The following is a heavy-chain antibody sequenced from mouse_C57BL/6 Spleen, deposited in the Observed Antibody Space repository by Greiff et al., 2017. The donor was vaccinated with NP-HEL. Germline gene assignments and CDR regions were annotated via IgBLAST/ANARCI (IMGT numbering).Heavy chain of an antibody. J-gene: IGHJ1*03. CDR3: ARGDYYGSSYEYFDV. CDR1: GYAFTNYL. D-gene: IGHD1-1*01. CDR2: INPGSGGT. Sequence: QVQLQQSGAELVRPGTSVKVSCKASGYAFTNYLIAWVKQRPGQGLEWIGVINPGSGGTNYNEKFKGKATLTADKSSSTAYMQLSSLTSEDSAVYFCARGDYYGSSYEYFDVWGTGTTVTVSS. V-gene: IGHV1-54*01.